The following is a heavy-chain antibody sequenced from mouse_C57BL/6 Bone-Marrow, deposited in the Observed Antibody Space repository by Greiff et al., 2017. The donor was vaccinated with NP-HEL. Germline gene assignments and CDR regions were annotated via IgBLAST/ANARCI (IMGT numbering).Heavy chain of an antibody. Sequence: EVQLQESGGGLVQPKGSLKLSCAASGFSFNTYAMNWVRQAPGKGLEWVARIRSKSNNYATYYADSVKDRFTISRDDSESMLYLQMNNLKTEDTAMYYCVRQIFTTVNFDVWGTGTTVTVSS. J-gene: IGHJ1*03. CDR1: GFSFNTYA. V-gene: IGHV10-1*01. D-gene: IGHD1-1*01. CDR3: VRQIFTTVNFDV. CDR2: IRSKSNNYAT.